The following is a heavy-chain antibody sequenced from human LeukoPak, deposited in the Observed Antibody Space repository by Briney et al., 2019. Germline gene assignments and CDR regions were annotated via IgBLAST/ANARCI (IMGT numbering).Heavy chain of an antibody. J-gene: IGHJ5*02. CDR2: INPSGGST. V-gene: IGHV1-46*01. D-gene: IGHD2-2*01. CDR1: GYTFTSYY. Sequence: ASVKVSCKASGYTFTSYYMHWVRQAPGQGLEWMGIINPSGGSTSYAQKFQGRVTMTRDTSTSTVYMELSRLRSDDTAVYYCARDRDRLLVVVPEGGFDPWGQGTLVTVSS. CDR3: ARDRDRLLVVVPEGGFDP.